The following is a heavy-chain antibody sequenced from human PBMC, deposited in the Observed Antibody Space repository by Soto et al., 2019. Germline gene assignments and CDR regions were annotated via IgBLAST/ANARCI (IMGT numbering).Heavy chain of an antibody. J-gene: IGHJ4*02. D-gene: IGHD5-18*01. CDR3: AHPPERRYSYGYEEYYFDY. V-gene: IGHV2-5*01. CDR2: IYWNDDK. CDR1: GFSLSTSGVG. Sequence: SGPTLVNPTQTLTLTCTFSGFSLSTSGVGVGWIRQPPGKALEWLALIYWNDDKRYSPSLKSRLTITKDTSKNQVVLTMTNMDPVDTATYYCAHPPERRYSYGYEEYYFDYWGQGTLVTVYS.